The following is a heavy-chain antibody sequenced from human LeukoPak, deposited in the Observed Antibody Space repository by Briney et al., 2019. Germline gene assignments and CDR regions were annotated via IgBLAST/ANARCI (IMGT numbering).Heavy chain of an antibody. D-gene: IGHD2-15*01. CDR2: ISAYNGNA. Sequence: ASVKVSCKASGYTFTSYGISWVRQAPGQGLEWLGWISAYNGNANYAQKLQGRVTMTTDTSTSTAYMELRSLRSDDTAVYYCARGYCSGGSCYFDYWGQGTLVTVSS. J-gene: IGHJ4*02. V-gene: IGHV1-18*01. CDR3: ARGYCSGGSCYFDY. CDR1: GYTFTSYG.